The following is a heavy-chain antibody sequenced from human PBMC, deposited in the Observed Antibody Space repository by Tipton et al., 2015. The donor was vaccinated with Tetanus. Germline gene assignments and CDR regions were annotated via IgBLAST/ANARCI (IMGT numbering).Heavy chain of an antibody. CDR2: IWNDGSYK. D-gene: IGHD5-18*01. Sequence: SLRLSCAASGFTFTRYAMHWVRQAPGKGLEWVAAIWNDGSYKYYADSVKGRFTVSRDNSKNTLYLEMNSLRAEDTAVYYCARVGISQNAYSYVYHGLDVWGQGTTVTVSS. CDR1: GFTFTRYA. V-gene: IGHV3-33*08. CDR3: ARVGISQNAYSYVYHGLDV. J-gene: IGHJ6*02.